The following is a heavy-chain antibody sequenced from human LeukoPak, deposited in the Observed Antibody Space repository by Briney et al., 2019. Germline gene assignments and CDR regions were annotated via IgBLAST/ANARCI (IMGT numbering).Heavy chain of an antibody. V-gene: IGHV4-34*01. Sequence: SETLSLTCAVYGGSFSGYYWSWIRQPPGKGLEWIGEINHSGSTNYNPSLKSRVTISVDTSKNQFSLKLSSVTAADTAVYYCARVPVGATIKVDYWGQGTLVTVSS. CDR3: ARVPVGATIKVDY. CDR2: INHSGST. J-gene: IGHJ4*02. D-gene: IGHD1-26*01. CDR1: GGSFSGYY.